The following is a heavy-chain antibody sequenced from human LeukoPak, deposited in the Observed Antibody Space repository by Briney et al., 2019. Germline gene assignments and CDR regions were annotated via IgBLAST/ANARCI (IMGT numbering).Heavy chain of an antibody. CDR3: GRDLNGDLDY. CDR2: ISSSGATI. D-gene: IGHD4-17*01. CDR1: GSTFSS. V-gene: IGHV3-48*03. Sequence: GGSLRLSCAASGSTFSSFSTYDFNWVRQAPGKGLEWVSYISSSGATIYYADSVKGRFTVSRDNAKNTLYLQLSSLRPEDTAVYYCGRDLNGDLDYWGQGTLVTVSS. J-gene: IGHJ4*02.